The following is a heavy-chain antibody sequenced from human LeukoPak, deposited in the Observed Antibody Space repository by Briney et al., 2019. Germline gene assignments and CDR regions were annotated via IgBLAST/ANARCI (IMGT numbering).Heavy chain of an antibody. CDR2: IYTSGST. V-gene: IGHV4-61*02. CDR3: ARDQGGATS. J-gene: IGHJ4*02. CDR1: GGSISSGSYY. D-gene: IGHD1-26*01. Sequence: RTSQTLTLTCTVSGGSISSGSYYWSWIRQPAGKGLEWIGRIYTSGSTNYNPSLKSRVTISVDTSKNQFSLKLSSVTAADTAVYYRARDQGGATSWGQGTLVTVSS.